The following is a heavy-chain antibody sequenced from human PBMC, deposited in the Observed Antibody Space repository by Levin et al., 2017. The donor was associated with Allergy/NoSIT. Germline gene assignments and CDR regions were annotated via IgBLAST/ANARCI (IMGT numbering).Heavy chain of an antibody. CDR3: AKDRGPAVAATNYFDD. CDR1: SYTFVSFV. J-gene: IGHJ4*02. D-gene: IGHD2-15*01. CDR2: INPRNGEI. Sequence: ASVKVSCKASSYTFVSFVINWVRQAPGQGLEWMGWINPRNGEIKYAQKFQGRVTLTTDASTATAYMEMRRLRSDDTAIYYCAKDRGPAVAATNYFDDWGQGTPVSVSS. V-gene: IGHV1-18*01.